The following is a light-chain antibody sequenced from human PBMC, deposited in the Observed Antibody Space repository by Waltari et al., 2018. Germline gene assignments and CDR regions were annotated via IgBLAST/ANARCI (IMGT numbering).Light chain of an antibody. J-gene: IGKJ1*01. Sequence: DLVVTQSPLSLPVTPCDPASISLRSRQSLLHRNGNHYLDWYLQKPVQSPQLLIYLGSNRASGVPDRFSGSGSGTDFTLRISRVEAEDVGVYYCMQSLQSLWTFGPGTKVEIK. V-gene: IGKV2-28*01. CDR2: LGS. CDR1: QSLLHRNGNHY. CDR3: MQSLQSLWT.